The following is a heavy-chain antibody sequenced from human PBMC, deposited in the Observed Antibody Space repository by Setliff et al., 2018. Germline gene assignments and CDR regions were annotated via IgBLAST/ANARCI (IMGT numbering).Heavy chain of an antibody. CDR3: ARGWVAVTVDY. J-gene: IGHJ4*02. D-gene: IGHD2-21*02. CDR1: GFTFSSYS. V-gene: IGHV3-21*01. Sequence: GGSLRLSCAASGFTFSSYSMNWVRQAPGKGLEWVSSISSSSSYIYYADSVTGRFTISRDNDKNSLYLQMNSLRAEDTAVYYCARGWVAVTVDYWGQGYLVTVSS. CDR2: ISSSSSYI.